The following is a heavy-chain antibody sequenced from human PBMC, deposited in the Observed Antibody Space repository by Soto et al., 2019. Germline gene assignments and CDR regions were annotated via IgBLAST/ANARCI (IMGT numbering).Heavy chain of an antibody. CDR3: AKGSDCSSTSCYSLYYYMDV. J-gene: IGHJ6*03. D-gene: IGHD2-2*01. V-gene: IGHV3-23*01. Sequence: PGGSLSLSCAASGFPFSSYAMSWVRQAPGKGLEWVSAISGSGGGTYYADSVKGRFTISRDNSKNTLYLQMNSLRAEDTAVYYCAKGSDCSSTSCYSLYYYMDVWGKGTTVTVSS. CDR1: GFPFSSYA. CDR2: ISGSGGGT.